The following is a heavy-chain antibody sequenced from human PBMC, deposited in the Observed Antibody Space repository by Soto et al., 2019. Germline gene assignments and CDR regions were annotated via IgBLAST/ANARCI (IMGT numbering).Heavy chain of an antibody. V-gene: IGHV3-7*04. D-gene: IGHD3-16*02. J-gene: IGHJ4*02. CDR3: ARGAFPTWGSYPLDY. Sequence: EVQLVESGGGLVQPGGSLRLSCAASGFTVSTYWMTWVRQAPGKGLEWVANIKQDGSENYYVDSVKGRFTISGDNAKNSLYLERNSRRAEDTAVYHSARGAFPTWGSYPLDYWGQGTLVPVSS. CDR2: IKQDGSEN. CDR1: GFTVSTYW.